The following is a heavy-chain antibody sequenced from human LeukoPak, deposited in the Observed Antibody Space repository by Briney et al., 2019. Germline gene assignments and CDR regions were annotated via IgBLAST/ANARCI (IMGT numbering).Heavy chain of an antibody. D-gene: IGHD3-10*01. CDR2: IYYTGST. Sequence: SETLSLTCTVSGGSISSYYWSWIRQPPGKALEWIGYIYYTGSTNYNPSLKSRVTISVDTSKNHFSLKLSSVTAADTAVYYCARGQSITMVRGVNYFDYWGQGTLVTVSS. J-gene: IGHJ4*02. CDR3: ARGQSITMVRGVNYFDY. CDR1: GGSISSYY. V-gene: IGHV4-59*12.